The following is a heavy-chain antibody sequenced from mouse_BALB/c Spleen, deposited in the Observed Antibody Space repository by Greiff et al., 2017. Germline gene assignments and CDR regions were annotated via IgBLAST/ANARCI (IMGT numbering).Heavy chain of an antibody. J-gene: IGHJ4*01. V-gene: IGHV5-6-5*01. CDR1: GFTFSSYA. CDR2: ISSGGST. CDR3: ARGRDGYYGAMDY. D-gene: IGHD2-3*01. Sequence: EVQGVESGGGLVKPGGSLKLSCAASGFTFSSYAMSWVRQTPEKRLEWVASISSGGSTYYPDSVKGRFTISRDNARNILYLQMSSLRSEDTAMYYCARGRDGYYGAMDYWGQGTSVTVSS.